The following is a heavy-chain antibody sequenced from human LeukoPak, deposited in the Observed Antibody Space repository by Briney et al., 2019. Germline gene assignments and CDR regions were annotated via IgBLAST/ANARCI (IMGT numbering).Heavy chain of an antibody. V-gene: IGHV4-4*07. CDR3: ARDLSVVRGVNNWFDP. CDR2: IYTTGST. CDR1: GGSISDYY. J-gene: IGHJ5*02. D-gene: IGHD3-10*01. Sequence: SEXLSLTCSVSGGSISDYYWSWLRQPAGKGLEWIGRIYTTGSTNYNPSLNSRITMSVDTSKNQFSLKLSSVTAADTAVYYCARDLSVVRGVNNWFDPWGQGTLVTVSS.